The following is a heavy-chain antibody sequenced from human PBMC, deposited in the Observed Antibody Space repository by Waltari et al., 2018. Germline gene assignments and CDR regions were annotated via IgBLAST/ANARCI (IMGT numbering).Heavy chain of an antibody. CDR2: VNSGGSGM. V-gene: IGHV3-74*01. Sequence: EVQLVESGGGLVQPGGSLRLSCAASGFAFSSYWMHWVRQAPGKGLVWVERVNSGGSGMIYADSGKGRFTISRDNAKNTLQLQMNSLRVEDTAVYYCARVKFLEWLPQPAVLDYWGQGSLVIVSS. D-gene: IGHD3-3*01. J-gene: IGHJ4*02. CDR1: GFAFSSYW. CDR3: ARVKFLEWLPQPAVLDY.